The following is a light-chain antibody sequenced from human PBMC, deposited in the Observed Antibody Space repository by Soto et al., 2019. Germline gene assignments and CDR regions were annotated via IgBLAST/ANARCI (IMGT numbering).Light chain of an antibody. CDR2: AAS. Sequence: DIQMTHSPSAMSASVGDRVTITCRATQGTGDYLAWFQQKPGQVPKRLVYAASILQPGVPSRFSGSGSGTEFTLTISGLQPEDFATYYCLQHDTYPRTFGQGTKVDIK. CDR1: QGTGDY. V-gene: IGKV1-17*03. CDR3: LQHDTYPRT. J-gene: IGKJ1*01.